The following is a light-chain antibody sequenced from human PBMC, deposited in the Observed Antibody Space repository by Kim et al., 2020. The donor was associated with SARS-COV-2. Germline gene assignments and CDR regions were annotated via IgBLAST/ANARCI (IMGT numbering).Light chain of an antibody. Sequence: QSVTISCTETSSDIGGYHYVSWYQQHPGKAPKLMIYDVNKRPSGVPYRFSGSKSGNTASLTISGLQAEDEADYYCCSYAGSYTLVVFGGGTQLTVL. CDR1: SSDIGGYHY. J-gene: IGLJ2*01. CDR2: DVN. CDR3: CSYAGSYTLVV. V-gene: IGLV2-11*01.